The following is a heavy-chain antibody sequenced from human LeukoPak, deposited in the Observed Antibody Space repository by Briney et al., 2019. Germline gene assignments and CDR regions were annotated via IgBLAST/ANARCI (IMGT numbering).Heavy chain of an antibody. D-gene: IGHD2-15*01. V-gene: IGHV3-9*01. CDR3: AKDRVHCSGGSCYNWFDP. CDR1: GLTFDDYA. Sequence: GRSLRLSCAASGLTFDDYAMHWVRQAPGEGLEWVSGISWNSGSIGYADSVKGRFTISRDNAKNSLYLQMNSLRAEDTALYYCAKDRVHCSGGSCYNWFDPGAREPWSPSPQ. CDR2: ISWNSGSI. J-gene: IGHJ5*02.